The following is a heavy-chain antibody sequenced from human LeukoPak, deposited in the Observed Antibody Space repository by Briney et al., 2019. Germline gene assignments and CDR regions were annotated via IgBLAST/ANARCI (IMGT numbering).Heavy chain of an antibody. CDR3: ARDPLYYYDSSGRGNWFDP. Sequence: GASVKVSCKASGYTFTSYAMNWVRQAPGQGLEWMGWINTNTGNPTYAQGFTGRFVFSLDTSVSTAYLQISSLKAEDTAVYYCARDPLYYYDSSGRGNWFDPWGQGTLVTVSS. V-gene: IGHV7-4-1*02. J-gene: IGHJ5*02. CDR2: INTNTGNP. D-gene: IGHD3-22*01. CDR1: GYTFTSYA.